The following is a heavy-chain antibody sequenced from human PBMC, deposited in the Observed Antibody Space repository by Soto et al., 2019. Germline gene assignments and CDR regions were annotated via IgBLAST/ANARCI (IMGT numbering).Heavy chain of an antibody. Sequence: PVGSLRLSCAASGFTFSSYAMHWVRQAPGKGLEWVAVISYDGSNKYYADSVKGRFTISRDNSKNTLYLQMNSLRAEDTAVYYCARDRNLGIVVVPAAMEGFFDYWGQGTLVTVSS. D-gene: IGHD2-2*01. V-gene: IGHV3-30-3*01. CDR3: ARDRNLGIVVVPAAMEGFFDY. J-gene: IGHJ4*02. CDR1: GFTFSSYA. CDR2: ISYDGSNK.